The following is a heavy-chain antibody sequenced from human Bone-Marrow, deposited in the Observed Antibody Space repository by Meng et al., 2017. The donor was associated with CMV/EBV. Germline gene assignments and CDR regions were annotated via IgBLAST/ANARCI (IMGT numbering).Heavy chain of an antibody. CDR2: ISSSSSYI. CDR1: GFTFSSYS. J-gene: IGHJ6*02. V-gene: IGHV3-21*01. CDR3: ARPGILEELERAPQRYYYYYYGMDV. Sequence: GECLKISCAASGFTFSSYSMNWVRQAPGKGLEWVSSISSSSSYIYYADSVKGRFTISRDNAKNSLYLQMNSLRAEDTAVYYCARPGILEELERAPQRYYYYYYGMDVWGQGTTVTVSS. D-gene: IGHD1-1*01.